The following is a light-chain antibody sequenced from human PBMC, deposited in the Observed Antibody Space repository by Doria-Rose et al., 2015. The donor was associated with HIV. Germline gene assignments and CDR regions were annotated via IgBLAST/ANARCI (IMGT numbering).Light chain of an antibody. CDR1: QSLLCSSKHY. CDR3: QQYYDTPS. V-gene: IGKV4-1*01. CDR2: WAS. J-gene: IGKJ3*01. Sequence: DIRVTQSPESLGMSLGERATLNCQSNQSLLCSSKHYLAWYQQKPGQPPKLLIYWASTRQSGVPARFSGSGSGTDFTLTISSLEAEDVAVYYCQQYYDTPSFGPGTTVDIK.